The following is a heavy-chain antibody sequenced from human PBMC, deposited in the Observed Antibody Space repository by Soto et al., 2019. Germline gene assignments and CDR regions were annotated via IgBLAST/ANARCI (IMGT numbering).Heavy chain of an antibody. CDR1: GGSISSSNW. CDR3: ARAQNYYGSGSLQNWFDP. Sequence: SETLSLTCAVSGGSISSSNWWSWVRQPPGKGLEWIGEIYHSGSTNYNPSLKSRVTISVDKSKNQFSLKLSSVTAADTAVYYCARAQNYYGSGSLQNWFDPWGQGTLVTVSS. J-gene: IGHJ5*02. V-gene: IGHV4-4*02. D-gene: IGHD3-10*01. CDR2: IYHSGST.